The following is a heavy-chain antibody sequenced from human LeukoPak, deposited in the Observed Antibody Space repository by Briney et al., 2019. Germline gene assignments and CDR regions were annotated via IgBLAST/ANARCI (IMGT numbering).Heavy chain of an antibody. V-gene: IGHV3-23*01. Sequence: PGGSLRLSCAASGFTFSSYAMSWVRQAPGKGLEWVSAISGSGGSTYYADSVKGRSTISRDNSKNTLYLQMNSLRAEDTAVYYCAKVLMIVVVSSPVDYWGQGTLVTVSS. D-gene: IGHD3-22*01. J-gene: IGHJ4*02. CDR1: GFTFSSYA. CDR3: AKVLMIVVVSSPVDY. CDR2: ISGSGGST.